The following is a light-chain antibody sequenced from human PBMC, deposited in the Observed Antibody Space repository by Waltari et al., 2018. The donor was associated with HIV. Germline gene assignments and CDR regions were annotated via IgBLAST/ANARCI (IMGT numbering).Light chain of an antibody. CDR2: GIN. J-gene: IGLJ3*02. CDR1: NSNVGLRS. V-gene: IGLV1-47*01. Sequence: ISCSGSNSNVGLRSVYWYPQRPGTTPHIVIYGINKRPSGVPDRFSGSKSGTSVSLVISGIRSEDEADYYCAAWDYSLSGWVFGGGTKLTVL. CDR3: AAWDYSLSGWV.